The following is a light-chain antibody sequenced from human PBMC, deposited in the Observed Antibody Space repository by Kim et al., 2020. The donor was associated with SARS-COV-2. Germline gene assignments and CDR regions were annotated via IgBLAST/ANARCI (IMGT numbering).Light chain of an antibody. J-gene: IGLJ1*01. CDR2: DVS. CDR3: CSYAGSYTFYV. CDR1: SSDVGGYNY. Sequence: QSALTQPRSVSGSPGQSVTISCTGTSSDVGGYNYVSWYQQHPGKAPKLMIYDVSKRPSGVPDRFSGSKSGYTASLTISGLQAEDEADYYCCSYAGSYTFYVLELGPRSPS. V-gene: IGLV2-11*01.